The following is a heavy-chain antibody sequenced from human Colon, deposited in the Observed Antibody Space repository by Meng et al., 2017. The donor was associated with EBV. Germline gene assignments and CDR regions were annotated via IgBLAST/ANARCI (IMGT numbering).Heavy chain of an antibody. J-gene: IGHJ4*02. V-gene: IGHV4-34*12. CDR3: ARRPTGIDY. CDR1: GGSLVGAY. Sequence: GQLQQWGAGLLKPSEPLSLTGAANGGSLVGAYWNWIRQPPGKGLEWIGEIIHGGSPSYNPSLKSRVTISIDTSKNQLSLMLSSVTAADTAVYYCARRPTGIDYWGQGTLVTVSS. D-gene: IGHD2-8*02. CDR2: IIHGGSP.